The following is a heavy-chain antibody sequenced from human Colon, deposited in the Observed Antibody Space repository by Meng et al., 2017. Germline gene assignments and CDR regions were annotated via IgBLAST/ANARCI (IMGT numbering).Heavy chain of an antibody. D-gene: IGHD1-26*01. J-gene: IGHJ4*02. Sequence: GESLKISCAASGFTFSSYWMHWVRQAPGMGLVWVSRIDTDGSTTTYADSVKGRFTISRDNARNTLFLQMNSLRAEDTAVYYYVRVTSGSDHSPFGYWGQGTLVTVSS. CDR3: VRVTSGSDHSPFGY. V-gene: IGHV3-74*01. CDR2: IDTDGSTT. CDR1: GFTFSSYW.